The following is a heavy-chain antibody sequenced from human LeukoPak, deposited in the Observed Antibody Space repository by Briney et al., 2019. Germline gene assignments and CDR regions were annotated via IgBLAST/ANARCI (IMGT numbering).Heavy chain of an antibody. Sequence: GGSLRLSCAASGFTFSSYAMSWVRQAPGKGLEWVSAISGSGGSTYYADSVKGRFTISRDNSKNTLYLQMNSLKAEDTAVYYCAKGGSGWYLGLDYWGQGTLVTVSS. CDR3: AKGGSGWYLGLDY. CDR2: ISGSGGST. V-gene: IGHV3-23*01. CDR1: GFTFSSYA. J-gene: IGHJ4*02. D-gene: IGHD6-19*01.